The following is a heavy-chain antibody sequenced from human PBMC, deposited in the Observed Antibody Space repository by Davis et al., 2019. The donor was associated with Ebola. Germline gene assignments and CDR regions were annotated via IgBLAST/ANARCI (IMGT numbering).Heavy chain of an antibody. CDR1: GGSIGSYF. CDR2: IYYSGST. Sequence: SETLSLTCTVSGGSIGSYFWNWIRQPPGKGLEWIGYIYYSGSTNYNPSLKSRVTISVDTSKNQFSLKLSSVTAADTAVYYCARSQAGIRFLEWFNWFDPWGQGTLVTVSS. D-gene: IGHD3-3*01. J-gene: IGHJ5*02. CDR3: ARSQAGIRFLEWFNWFDP. V-gene: IGHV4-59*01.